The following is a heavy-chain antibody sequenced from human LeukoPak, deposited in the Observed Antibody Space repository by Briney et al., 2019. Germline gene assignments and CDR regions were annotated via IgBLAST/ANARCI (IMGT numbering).Heavy chain of an antibody. Sequence: AGGSLRLSCAASGFTFSSYGMHWVRQAPGKGLEWVAVVSYDGSDKFYADSVKGRFTISRDNSKNTLYLQMNSLRAEDTAVYYCAKDRGSGYLDYWGQGTLVTVSS. V-gene: IGHV3-30*18. J-gene: IGHJ4*02. CDR3: AKDRGSGYLDY. CDR2: VSYDGSDK. D-gene: IGHD6-19*01. CDR1: GFTFSSYG.